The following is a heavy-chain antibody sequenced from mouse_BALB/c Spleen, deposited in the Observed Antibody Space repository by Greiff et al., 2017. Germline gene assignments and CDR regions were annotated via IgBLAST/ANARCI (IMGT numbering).Heavy chain of an antibody. Sequence: EVHLVESGGGLVKPGGSLKLSCAASGFTFSSYAMSWVRQSPEKRLEWVAEISSGGSYTYYPDTVTGRFTISRDNAKNTLYLEMSSLRSEDTAMYYCARVNYYGRAMDYWGQGTSVTVSS. J-gene: IGHJ4*01. CDR2: ISSGGSYT. CDR1: GFTFSSYA. CDR3: ARVNYYGRAMDY. V-gene: IGHV5-9-4*01. D-gene: IGHD1-1*01.